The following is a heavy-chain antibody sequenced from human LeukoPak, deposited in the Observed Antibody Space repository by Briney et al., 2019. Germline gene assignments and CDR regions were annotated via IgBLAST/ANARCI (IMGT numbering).Heavy chain of an antibody. V-gene: IGHV4-39*07. D-gene: IGHD3-10*01. J-gene: IGHJ4*02. Sequence: SQTLSLTCTVSGGSISSSSYYWGWIRQPPGTGLEWIGEICLSGNSNYTPSLRSRVTISLDKSKNEFSLKVSSVTAADTAVYYCARDSGSSELVPHSRFDSWGQGTLVPVSS. CDR2: ICLSGNS. CDR3: ARDSGSSELVPHSRFDS. CDR1: GGSISSSSYY.